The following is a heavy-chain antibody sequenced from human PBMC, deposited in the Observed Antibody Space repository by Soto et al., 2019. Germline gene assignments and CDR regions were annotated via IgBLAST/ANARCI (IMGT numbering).Heavy chain of an antibody. Sequence: HPGGSLRLSCVASGFSLSDHWMHWVRQVPGKGLVHVSRIRTDGGYTNYADFVEGRFTISRDNAKNILYLQMNSLRAEDTAVYFCGRDHYGFNSIDQWGQGTLVTVSS. CDR2: IRTDGGYT. J-gene: IGHJ4*02. CDR1: GFSLSDHW. D-gene: IGHD4-17*01. CDR3: GRDHYGFNSIDQ. V-gene: IGHV3-74*01.